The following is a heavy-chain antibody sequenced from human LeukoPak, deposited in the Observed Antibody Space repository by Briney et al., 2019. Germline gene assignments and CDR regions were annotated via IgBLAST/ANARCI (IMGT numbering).Heavy chain of an antibody. D-gene: IGHD3-10*01. V-gene: IGHV3-21*01. Sequence: GGSLRLSCAASGFXFSRYTINWVRQAPGKGLEWVSSISSTSSYIHYADSVKGRFTISRDNAKNSLFLQMNSLRAEDTAVYYCARDPFSSGSYWGQGTLVTVSS. J-gene: IGHJ4*02. CDR3: ARDPFSSGSY. CDR2: ISSTSSYI. CDR1: GFXFSRYT.